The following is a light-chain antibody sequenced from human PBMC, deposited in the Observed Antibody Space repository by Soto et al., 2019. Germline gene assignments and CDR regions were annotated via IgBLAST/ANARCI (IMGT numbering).Light chain of an antibody. CDR1: QSVSSY. CDR2: DAS. V-gene: IGKV3-11*01. CDR3: QSRSSWPPAYT. J-gene: IGKJ2*01. Sequence: ENVLTQSPATLSLSPGERATLSCRASQSVSSYLAWYQQKPGQAPRLLIYDASNRATGIPARFSGSGSGTDFTLTISSLEPEDFAIYYCQSRSSWPPAYTFGQGTKVDIK.